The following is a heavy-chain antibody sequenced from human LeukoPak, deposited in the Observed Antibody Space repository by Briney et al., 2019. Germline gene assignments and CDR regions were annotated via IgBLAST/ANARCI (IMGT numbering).Heavy chain of an antibody. CDR3: TTDTIEYCTNGVCFGYFDY. V-gene: IGHV3-15*01. D-gene: IGHD2-8*01. CDR2: IKSKTDGGTT. CDR1: GFTFSSYE. J-gene: IGHJ4*02. Sequence: GGSLRLSCAASGFTFSSYEMNWVRQAPGKGLEWVGRIKSKTDGGTTDYAAPVKGRFTISRDDSKNTLYLQMNSLKTEDTAVYYCTTDTIEYCTNGVCFGYFDYWGQGTLVTVSS.